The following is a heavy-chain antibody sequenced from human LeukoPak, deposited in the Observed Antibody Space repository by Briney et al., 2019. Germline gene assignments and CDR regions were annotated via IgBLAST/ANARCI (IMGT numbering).Heavy chain of an antibody. Sequence: SETLSLTCDVSGVSINTCFYYWTWIRQPPGKGLEWIGYKYYSGSTRDNSSLRSRLTISLDSSKNQFSLRLTSVTAADTAVYYCARGRSYGFDFDSWGPGTLVSVSS. CDR2: KYYSGST. CDR3: ARGRSYGFDFDS. J-gene: IGHJ4*02. D-gene: IGHD5-18*01. CDR1: GVSINTCFYY. V-gene: IGHV4-61*01.